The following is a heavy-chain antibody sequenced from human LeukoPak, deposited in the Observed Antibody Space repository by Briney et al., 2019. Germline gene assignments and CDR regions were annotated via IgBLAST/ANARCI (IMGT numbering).Heavy chain of an antibody. CDR3: ARARVAVAGRGIYFDY. CDR1: GGSISSGGYY. CDR2: IYYSGGT. Sequence: SETLSLTCTVSGGSISSGGYYWGWIRQPPGKGLEWIGSIYYSGGTYSNPSLKSRVTISVDTSKNQFSLKLSSVTAADTAVYYCARARVAVAGRGIYFDYWGQGTLVTVSS. V-gene: IGHV4-39*07. D-gene: IGHD6-19*01. J-gene: IGHJ4*02.